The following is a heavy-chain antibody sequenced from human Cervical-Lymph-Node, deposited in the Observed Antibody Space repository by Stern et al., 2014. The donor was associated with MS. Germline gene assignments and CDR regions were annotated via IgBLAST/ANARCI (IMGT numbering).Heavy chain of an antibody. CDR3: ARDSSDTWYGPIDA. J-gene: IGHJ5*02. Sequence: VQLEESGPGLVKPSETLSLTCTVSGGSIINYYWSWIRQTPGKGLEWIGDIYYTGRTNYNPSLKSRVTISVDTSKNQLSLMLRSLTAADTAVYYCARDSSDTWYGPIDAWGQGTQVIVSS. D-gene: IGHD6-13*01. CDR2: IYYTGRT. CDR1: GGSIINYY. V-gene: IGHV4-59*01.